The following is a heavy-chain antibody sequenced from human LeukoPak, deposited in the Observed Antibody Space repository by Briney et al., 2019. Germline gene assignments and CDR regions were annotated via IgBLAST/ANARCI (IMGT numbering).Heavy chain of an antibody. D-gene: IGHD5-24*01. CDR2: IYYSGST. J-gene: IGHJ4*02. Sequence: SETLSLTCTVSGGSISSYYWSWIRQPPGKGLEWIGYIYYSGSTNYNTSLKSRVTISADTSKNQFSLKLSSVTAADTAVYYCARSKDIRMGTKRGIEMDCWGQGTLVTVSS. CDR3: ARSKDIRMGTKRGIEMDC. CDR1: GGSISSYY. V-gene: IGHV4-59*01.